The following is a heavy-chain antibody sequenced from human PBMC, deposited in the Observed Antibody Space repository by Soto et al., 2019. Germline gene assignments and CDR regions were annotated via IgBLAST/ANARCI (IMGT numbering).Heavy chain of an antibody. CDR3: AREGPRLPFGFWRWFWSLERSHGLAG. Sequence: ASVKVSCKASGYTFTSYGISWVRQAPGQGLEWMGWISAYNGNTNYAQKLQGRVTMTTDTSTSTAYMELRSLRSDDTAVYYCAREGPRLPFGFWRWFWSLERSHGLAGWGQGTTVTVSS. J-gene: IGHJ6*02. CDR2: ISAYNGNT. CDR1: GYTFTSYG. D-gene: IGHD3-3*01. V-gene: IGHV1-18*01.